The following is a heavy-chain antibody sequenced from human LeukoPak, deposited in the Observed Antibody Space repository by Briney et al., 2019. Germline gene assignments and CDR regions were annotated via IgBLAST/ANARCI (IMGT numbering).Heavy chain of an antibody. J-gene: IGHJ6*02. CDR1: GYTFTGYY. D-gene: IGHD1-1*01. Sequence: ASVTVSCKASGYTFTGYYMHWVRQAPGQGLEWMGWINPNSGGTNYAQKFQGRVTMTRDTSISTAYMELSRLRSDDTAVYYCARQTGTSGYYYYGMDVWGQGTTVTVSS. V-gene: IGHV1-2*02. CDR3: ARQTGTSGYYYYGMDV. CDR2: INPNSGGT.